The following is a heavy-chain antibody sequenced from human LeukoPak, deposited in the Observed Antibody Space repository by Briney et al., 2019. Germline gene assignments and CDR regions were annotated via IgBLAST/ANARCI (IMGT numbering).Heavy chain of an antibody. V-gene: IGHV3-23*01. CDR2: ISGSGGST. CDR1: GFTFSSYA. CDR3: VEYYDSSVPFDY. D-gene: IGHD3-22*01. Sequence: PGGSLRLSCAASGFTFSSYAMSWVRQAPGKGQEWVSAISGSGGSTYYADSVKGRFTISRDNSKNTLYLQMNSLRAEDTAVYYCVEYYDSSVPFDYWGQGTLVTVSS. J-gene: IGHJ4*02.